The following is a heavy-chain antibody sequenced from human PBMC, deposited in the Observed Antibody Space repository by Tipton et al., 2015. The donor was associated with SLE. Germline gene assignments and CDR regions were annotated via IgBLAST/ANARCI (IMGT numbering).Heavy chain of an antibody. CDR2: IYHSGST. V-gene: IGHV4-39*07. Sequence: TLSLTCTVSGGSISSGSYYWSWIRQPPGKGPEWIGEIYHSGSTNYNPSLKSRVTISVDKSKNQFSLKLSSVTAADTAVYYCARGTVGGGAFDIWGQGTMVTVSS. CDR3: ARGTVGGGAFDI. D-gene: IGHD1-14*01. CDR1: GGSISSGSYY. J-gene: IGHJ3*02.